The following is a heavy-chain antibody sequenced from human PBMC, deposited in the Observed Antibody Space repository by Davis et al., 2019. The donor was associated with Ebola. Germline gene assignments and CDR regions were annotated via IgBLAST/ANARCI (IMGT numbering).Heavy chain of an antibody. J-gene: IGHJ6*02. CDR2: ISAYNGNT. CDR1: GYTFTTYG. V-gene: IGHV1-18*04. CDR3: ASGSHAVYYYYNMDV. Sequence: AASVKVSCKASGYTFTTYGITWVRQAPGQGLEYMGWISAYNGNTNYAQNLQGRVTMTTDTSTSTAYMELRSLRSDDTAVYYCASGSHAVYYYYNMDVWGQGTTVTVSS.